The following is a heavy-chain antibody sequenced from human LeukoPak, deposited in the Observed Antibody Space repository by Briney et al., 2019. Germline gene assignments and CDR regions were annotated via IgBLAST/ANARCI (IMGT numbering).Heavy chain of an antibody. D-gene: IGHD2-2*01. Sequence: SETLSLTCTVSSGSISTYYWSWIRQPPGKRLEWIGYIYHNGNTNYNPSLKSRVTISVDTSKNQFSLKLSSVTAADTAVYYCARVLGQEHYCSSTSCYGSNWFDPWGQGTLVTVSS. CDR3: ARVLGQEHYCSSTSCYGSNWFDP. CDR1: SGSISTYY. V-gene: IGHV4-59*01. J-gene: IGHJ5*02. CDR2: IYHNGNT.